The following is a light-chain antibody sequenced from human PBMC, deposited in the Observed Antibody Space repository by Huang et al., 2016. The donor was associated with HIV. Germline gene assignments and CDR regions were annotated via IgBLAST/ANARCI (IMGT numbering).Light chain of an antibody. CDR3: QQYYDTPLT. Sequence: DIVMTQSPDSLAVSLGERATINCRSSQSILDNSNNKDFLAWYQQRSGQPPKLLISWASTREFGVPDRFSGGGSGTDFTLTISSLQAEDVAVYYCQQYYDTPLTFGGGTKVEIK. J-gene: IGKJ4*01. V-gene: IGKV4-1*01. CDR2: WAS. CDR1: QSILDNSNNKDF.